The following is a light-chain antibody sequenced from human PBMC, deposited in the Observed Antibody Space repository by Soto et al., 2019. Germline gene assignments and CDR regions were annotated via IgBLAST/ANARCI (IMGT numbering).Light chain of an antibody. J-gene: IGLJ1*01. V-gene: IGLV1-44*01. CDR2: SNN. Sequence: QSVLTQPPSASGTPGQRVTISCSGSSSNIGSNTVNWYQQLPGTAPKLLIYSNNQRPSGVPDRFSGSKSGTSASLAISGLQSEDEADYYCAAWDDSSYVFGTGTMLTVL. CDR1: SSNIGSNT. CDR3: AAWDDSSYV.